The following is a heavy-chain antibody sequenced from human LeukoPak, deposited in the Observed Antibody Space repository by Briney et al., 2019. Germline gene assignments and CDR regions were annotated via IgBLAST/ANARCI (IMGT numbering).Heavy chain of an antibody. CDR3: AELGITMIGGV. D-gene: IGHD3-10*02. CDR1: GFTCSSYE. CDR2: ISSSGSTI. J-gene: IGHJ6*04. Sequence: PGGSLRLSCAASGFTCSSYEMNWVRQAPGKGLEWVSYISSSGSTIYYADSVKGRFTISRDNAKNSLYLQMNSLRAEDTAVYYCAELGITMIGGVWGKRTTVTISS. V-gene: IGHV3-48*03.